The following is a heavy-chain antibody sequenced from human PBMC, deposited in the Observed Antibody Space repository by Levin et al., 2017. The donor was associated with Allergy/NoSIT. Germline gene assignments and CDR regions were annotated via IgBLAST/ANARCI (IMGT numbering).Heavy chain of an antibody. Sequence: GESLKISCKASGYTFTSYGISWVRQAPGQGLEWMGWISAYNGNTNYAQKLQGRVTMTTDTSTSTAYMELRSLRSDDTAVYYCARDSIRPVTPSYWGQGTLVTVSS. J-gene: IGHJ4*02. CDR1: GYTFTSYG. CDR3: ARDSIRPVTPSY. D-gene: IGHD4-23*01. V-gene: IGHV1-18*01. CDR2: ISAYNGNT.